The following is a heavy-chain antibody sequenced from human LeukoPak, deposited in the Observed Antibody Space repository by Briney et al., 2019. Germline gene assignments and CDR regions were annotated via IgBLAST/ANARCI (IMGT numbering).Heavy chain of an antibody. J-gene: IGHJ4*02. CDR1: GFNVSNNF. V-gene: IGHV3-66*02. D-gene: IGHD7-27*01. Sequence: PGGSLRLSCAASGFNVSNNFICWVRQAPGKGLEWVSVIYRGGSTYYADSVKGRFSVSRDNSKNTVYLQMNSLRAEDTAVYYCASRLGTRGYWGQGTLVTVSS. CDR2: IYRGGST. CDR3: ASRLGTRGY.